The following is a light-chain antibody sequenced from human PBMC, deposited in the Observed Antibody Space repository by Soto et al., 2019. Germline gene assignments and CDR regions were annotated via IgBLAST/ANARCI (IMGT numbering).Light chain of an antibody. CDR3: QQYASSVT. V-gene: IGKV3-20*01. CDR2: GAS. CDR1: QSFSSTI. J-gene: IGKJ1*01. Sequence: PGARATLSCRASQSFSSTIFAWYQQKPGQAPRLLIYGASSRATGIPDRFSGSGSGTDFTLTISRLEPEDFAVYYCQQYASSVTFGQGTKVEIK.